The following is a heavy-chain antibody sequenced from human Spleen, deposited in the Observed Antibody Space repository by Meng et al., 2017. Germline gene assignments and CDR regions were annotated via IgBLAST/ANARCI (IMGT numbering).Heavy chain of an antibody. CDR3: ASGPPGGVNYFDY. Sequence: SVKVSCKASGGTFSSYTISWVRQAPGQGLEWMGRIIPILGIANYAQKFQGRVTITADKSTSTAYMELSSLRSEDTAVYYCASGPPGGVNYFDYWGQGTLVTVSS. J-gene: IGHJ4*02. CDR1: GGTFSSYT. V-gene: IGHV1-69*02. CDR2: IIPILGIA. D-gene: IGHD3-10*01.